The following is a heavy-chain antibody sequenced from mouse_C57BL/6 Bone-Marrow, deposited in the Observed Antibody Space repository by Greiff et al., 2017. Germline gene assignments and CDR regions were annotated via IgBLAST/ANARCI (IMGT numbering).Heavy chain of an antibody. J-gene: IGHJ4*01. V-gene: IGHV1-64*01. CDR1: GYTFTSYW. D-gene: IGHD1-1*01. CDR2: IHPNSGST. Sequence: QVQLQQSGAELVRPGASVKLSCTASGYTFTSYWMHWVKQRPGQGLEWIGMIHPNSGSTNYNEKFKSKATLTVDKSSSTAYMQLSSLTSEDSAVYYCARTGGSSNYAMDYWGQGTSVTVSS. CDR3: ARTGGSSNYAMDY.